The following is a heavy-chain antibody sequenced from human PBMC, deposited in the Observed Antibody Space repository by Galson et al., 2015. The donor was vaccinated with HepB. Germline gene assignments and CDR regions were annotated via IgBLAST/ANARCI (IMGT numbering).Heavy chain of an antibody. J-gene: IGHJ4*02. Sequence: SVKVSCKASGYTFTGYYMHWVRQAPGQGLEWMGWINPNSGGTNYAQKFQGRVTMTRDTSISTAYMGLSRLRSDDTAVYYCARGDFWSGYFVDRTDYWGQGTLVTVSS. D-gene: IGHD3-3*01. V-gene: IGHV1-2*02. CDR2: INPNSGGT. CDR1: GYTFTGYY. CDR3: ARGDFWSGYFVDRTDY.